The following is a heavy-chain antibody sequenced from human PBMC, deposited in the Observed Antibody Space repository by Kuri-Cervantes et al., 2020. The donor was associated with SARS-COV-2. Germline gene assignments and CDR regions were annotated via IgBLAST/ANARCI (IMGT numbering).Heavy chain of an antibody. CDR1: GGSISSDGYS. J-gene: IGHJ5*02. CDR2: IYHSGST. D-gene: IGHD4-17*01. Sequence: SETLSLTCAVSGGSISSDGYSWSWIRQPPGKGLEWIGYIYHSGSTYYNPALKSRVTISVDRSKNQFSLKLSSVTAADTAVYYCARGSVYGDYAPPPPHWFDPWGQGTLVTVSS. CDR3: ARGSVYGDYAPPPPHWFDP. V-gene: IGHV4-30-2*01.